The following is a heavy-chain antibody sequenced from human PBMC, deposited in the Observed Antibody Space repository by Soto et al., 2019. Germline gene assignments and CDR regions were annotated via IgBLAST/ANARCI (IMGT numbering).Heavy chain of an antibody. CDR1: GFNFSSYT. Sequence: GGSLRLSFAASGFNFSSYTMNWVRQAPGKGLEWVSSISSSSRYIYYGYSVKGRFTMSRDDAKDSLSLQMNSLRAGDTAVYYCARDRRRGASCYPTYAFDXWGQATMVNVS. V-gene: IGHV3-21*01. D-gene: IGHD2-15*01. J-gene: IGHJ3*02. CDR2: ISSSSRYI. CDR3: ARDRRRGASCYPTYAFDX.